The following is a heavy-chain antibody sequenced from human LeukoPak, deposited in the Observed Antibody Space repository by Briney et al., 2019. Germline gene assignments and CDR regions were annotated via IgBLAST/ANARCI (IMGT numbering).Heavy chain of an antibody. CDR3: ATGYAYDYSLY. D-gene: IGHD3-16*01. J-gene: IGHJ4*02. CDR1: GDTVTGFS. Sequence: ASVKVSCKVSGDTVTGFSIHWVRQAPGHGLEWMGGFDPEDGARIFAQKFQGRVTMTEDTSTDTAYMDLSSLRSEDTAVYYCATGYAYDYSLYWGQGTLVTVSS. V-gene: IGHV1-24*01. CDR2: FDPEDGAR.